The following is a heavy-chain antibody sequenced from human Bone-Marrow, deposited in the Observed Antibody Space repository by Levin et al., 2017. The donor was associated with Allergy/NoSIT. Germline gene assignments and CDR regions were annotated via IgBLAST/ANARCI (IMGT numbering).Heavy chain of an antibody. J-gene: IGHJ4*02. Sequence: GESLKISCKASGYTFTSYGISWVRQAPGQGLEWMGWISAYNGNTNYAQKLQGRVTMTTDTSTSTAYMELRSLRSDDTAVYYCARAPYDILTGYYNGAYFDYWGQGTLVTVSS. D-gene: IGHD3-9*01. CDR2: ISAYNGNT. CDR3: ARAPYDILTGYYNGAYFDY. V-gene: IGHV1-18*01. CDR1: GYTFTSYG.